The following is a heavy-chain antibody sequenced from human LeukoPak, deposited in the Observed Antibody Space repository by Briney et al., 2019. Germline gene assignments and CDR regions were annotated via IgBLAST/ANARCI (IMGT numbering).Heavy chain of an antibody. CDR1: GGSISSGGYY. CDR2: IYYSGST. V-gene: IGHV4-31*03. D-gene: IGHD3-22*01. J-gene: IGHJ4*02. CDR3: ARGGYYDSSGYSPFDY. Sequence: SETLSLTCTVSGGSISSGGYYWSWIRQHPGKGPEWIGYIYYSGSTYYNPSLKSRVTISVDTSKNQFSLKLSSVTAADTAVYYCARGGYYDSSGYSPFDYWGQGTLVTVSS.